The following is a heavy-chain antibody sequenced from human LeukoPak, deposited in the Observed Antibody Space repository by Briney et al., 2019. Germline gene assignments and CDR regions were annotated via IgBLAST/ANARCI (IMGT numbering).Heavy chain of an antibody. Sequence: ASVKVSCKASGYTFTSYDINWVRQATGQGLEWMGWMNPNSGNTGYAQKFQGRVTITRNTSISTAYMELSSLRSEDTAVYYCARGRAWAPGHNWFDPWGQGTLVTVSS. CDR3: ARGRAWAPGHNWFDP. CDR1: GYTFTSYD. V-gene: IGHV1-8*03. D-gene: IGHD1-26*01. J-gene: IGHJ5*02. CDR2: MNPNSGNT.